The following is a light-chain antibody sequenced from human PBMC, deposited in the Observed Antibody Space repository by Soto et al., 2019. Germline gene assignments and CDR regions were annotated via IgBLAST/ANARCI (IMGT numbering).Light chain of an antibody. J-gene: IGKJ4*01. Sequence: EIVMTQSPATLSVSPGERATLSCRASQSVSSNLAWYQQKPGQAPRLLIYGASTRATGIPARFSGSGSGTELTLTISSLQSEDSAVYYCQQYNNWPPGLTFGGGTKVEIK. CDR1: QSVSSN. V-gene: IGKV3-15*01. CDR2: GAS. CDR3: QQYNNWPPGLT.